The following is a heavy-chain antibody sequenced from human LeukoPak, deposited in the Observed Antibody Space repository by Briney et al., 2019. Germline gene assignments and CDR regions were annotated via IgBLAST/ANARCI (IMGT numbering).Heavy chain of an antibody. CDR2: ISGSGGST. J-gene: IGHJ4*02. CDR3: AKDEDVYCSSTSCPFDY. D-gene: IGHD2-2*01. CDR1: GFAFSSYA. V-gene: IGHV3-23*01. Sequence: PGGSLRLSCAASGFAFSSYAMSWVRQAPGKGLEWVSAISGSGGSTYYADSVKGRFTISRDNSKNTLYLQMNSLRAEDTAVYYCAKDEDVYCSSTSCPFDYWGQGTLVTVSS.